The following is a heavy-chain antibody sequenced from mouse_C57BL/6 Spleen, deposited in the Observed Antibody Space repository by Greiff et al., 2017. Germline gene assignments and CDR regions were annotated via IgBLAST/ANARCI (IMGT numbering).Heavy chain of an antibody. Sequence: QVQLKQPGAELVMPGASVKLSCKASGYTFTSYWMHWVKQRPGQGLEWIGEIDPSDSYTNYNQKFKGKSTLTVDKSSSTAYMQLSSLTSEDSAVYYCSYGNFDYWGQGTTLTVSS. CDR3: SYGNFDY. J-gene: IGHJ2*01. CDR2: IDPSDSYT. CDR1: GYTFTSYW. D-gene: IGHD2-1*01. V-gene: IGHV1-69*01.